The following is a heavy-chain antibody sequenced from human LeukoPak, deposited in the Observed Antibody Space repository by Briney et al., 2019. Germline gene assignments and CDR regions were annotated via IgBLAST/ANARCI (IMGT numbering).Heavy chain of an antibody. CDR2: IYSSGTT. D-gene: IGHD6-13*01. J-gene: IGHJ6*02. Sequence: SETLSLTCSVSGDSISNYYWSWIRQPAAKGLEWIGRIYSSGTTTYNPSLKSRVTMSLDTSNNQLSLKLTSVTAADTAVYYCARVSPIPAAGSSYYFAMDVWGQGTTVTVSS. V-gene: IGHV4-4*07. CDR3: ARVSPIPAAGSSYYFAMDV. CDR1: GDSISNYY.